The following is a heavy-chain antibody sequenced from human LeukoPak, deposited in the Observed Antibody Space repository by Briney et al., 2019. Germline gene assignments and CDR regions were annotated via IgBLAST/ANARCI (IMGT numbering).Heavy chain of an antibody. Sequence: GESPKISCKGSGYSFTSYWIAWVRQMPGKGLEWMGSIYPGDSDTRYNPSFQGQVTISADKSISTAYLQWSSLKASDTAMYYCARRYSSSSSWSDYWGQGTLVTVSS. V-gene: IGHV5-51*01. J-gene: IGHJ4*02. CDR2: IYPGDSDT. CDR1: GYSFTSYW. CDR3: ARRYSSSSSWSDY. D-gene: IGHD6-6*01.